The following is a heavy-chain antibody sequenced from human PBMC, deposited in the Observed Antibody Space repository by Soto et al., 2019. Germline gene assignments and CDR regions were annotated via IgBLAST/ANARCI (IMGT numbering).Heavy chain of an antibody. D-gene: IGHD3-10*01. CDR3: VRNWRYYGGDYYYGMDA. CDR2: IYWDDDE. CDR1: GFSLNTGGVG. J-gene: IGHJ6*02. V-gene: IGHV2-5*02. Sequence: ITLKESGPTLVKPTQTLTLTCTFSGFSLNTGGVGVGWVRQPRGKAMEWIALIYWDDDERYRPSLRSRLNISKDTINNQVVLTMTNMDPEDTATYYCVRNWRYYGGDYYYGMDAWGQGTTGTVSS.